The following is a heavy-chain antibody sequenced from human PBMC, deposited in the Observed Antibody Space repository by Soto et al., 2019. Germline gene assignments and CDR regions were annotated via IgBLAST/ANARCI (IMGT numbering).Heavy chain of an antibody. CDR3: ASARKGYYYDSSGYFPLYSGYNGMDV. J-gene: IGHJ6*02. V-gene: IGHV4-39*01. D-gene: IGHD3-22*01. CDR2: IYHTGSS. Sequence: SETLSLTCTVSNDSINNPLYYWGWIRQPPGKGLEWIGSIYHTGSSYYNPSLQGRVAISIDKSKNQFSLKLSSVTAADTAVYYCASARKGYYYDSSGYFPLYSGYNGMDVWGQGTTVTV. CDR1: NDSINNPLYY.